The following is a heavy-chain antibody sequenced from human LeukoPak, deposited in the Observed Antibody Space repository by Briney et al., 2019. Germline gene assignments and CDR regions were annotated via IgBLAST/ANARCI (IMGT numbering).Heavy chain of an antibody. Sequence: ASVKVSCKASGYTFTSYGINWVRQAPGQGLEWMGWINPSNGNRNYAQRLQGRVTMTTDTSTSTAYMELRSLRSDDTAMYYCARRVYSGYDSAHRFDYWGQGTLVTVSS. D-gene: IGHD5-12*01. J-gene: IGHJ4*02. CDR2: INPSNGNR. V-gene: IGHV1-18*01. CDR1: GYTFTSYG. CDR3: ARRVYSGYDSAHRFDY.